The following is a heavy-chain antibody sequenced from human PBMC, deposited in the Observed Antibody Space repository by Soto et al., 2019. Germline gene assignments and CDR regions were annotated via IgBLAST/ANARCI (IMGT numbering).Heavy chain of an antibody. CDR3: ARAGVALTLTVGLNWFDP. V-gene: IGHV4-31*03. Sequence: QVQLQESGPGLVKPSQTLSLTCNVSGGSISSGGYYWSWIRQHPGKGLEWIGYIYYSGRTYYNPSLKSRVTISVDTSKNQFSLKLSSVTAADTAVYYCARAGVALTLTVGLNWFDPWGQGTLVTVSS. CDR1: GGSISSGGYY. D-gene: IGHD3-22*01. CDR2: IYYSGRT. J-gene: IGHJ5*02.